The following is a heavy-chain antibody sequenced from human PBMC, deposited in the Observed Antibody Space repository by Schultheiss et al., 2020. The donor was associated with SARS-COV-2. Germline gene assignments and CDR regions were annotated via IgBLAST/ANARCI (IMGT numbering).Heavy chain of an antibody. CDR2: IGTAGDT. Sequence: GGSLRLSCAASGFTFSSYDMHWVRQATGKGLEWVSAIGTAGDTYYPGSVKGRFTISRDNSKNTLYLQMNSLRAEDTAVYYCAKPRRVQVYYYYYYMDVWGKGTTVTVSS. CDR3: AKPRRVQVYYYYYYMDV. D-gene: IGHD3-10*01. CDR1: GFTFSSYD. V-gene: IGHV3-13*01. J-gene: IGHJ6*03.